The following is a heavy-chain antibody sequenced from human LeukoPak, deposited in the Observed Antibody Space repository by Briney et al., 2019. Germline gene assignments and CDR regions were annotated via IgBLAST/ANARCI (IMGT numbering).Heavy chain of an antibody. J-gene: IGHJ3*02. Sequence: PGGSLRLSCAASGFTFSSYFMHWVRQAPGKGLEWVADIASDGSHTFYVESVKGRFTISRDNSKNTPYLQMNSLRAEDTAVYFCARERQDTILHSGAFDIWGQGTMVTVPS. D-gene: IGHD2-21*01. V-gene: IGHV3-30-3*01. CDR2: IASDGSHT. CDR1: GFTFSSYF. CDR3: ARERQDTILHSGAFDI.